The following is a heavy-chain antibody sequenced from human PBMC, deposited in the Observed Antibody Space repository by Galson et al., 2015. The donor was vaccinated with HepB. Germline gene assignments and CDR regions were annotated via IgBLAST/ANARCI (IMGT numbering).Heavy chain of an antibody. J-gene: IGHJ4*02. CDR3: AKGRYSSGWYDEYEY. Sequence: SLRLSCAASGFTFSSYAMSWVRQAPGKGLEWVAVISYDGSNKYYADSVKGRFTISRDNSKNTLYLQMNSLRAEDTAVYYCAKGRYSSGWYDEYEYWGQGTLVTVSS. D-gene: IGHD6-19*01. V-gene: IGHV3-30*18. CDR2: ISYDGSNK. CDR1: GFTFSSYA.